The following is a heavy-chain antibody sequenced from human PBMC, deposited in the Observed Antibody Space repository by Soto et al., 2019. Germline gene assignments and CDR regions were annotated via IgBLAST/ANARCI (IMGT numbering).Heavy chain of an antibody. CDR1: GYSFTSYW. CDR2: IDPIDSYT. J-gene: IGHJ4*01. V-gene: IGHV5-10-1*01. CDR3: ARDLGGNYHYDY. D-gene: IGHD1-7*01. Sequence: LGESLKISCKGSGYSFTSYWISWVRQMPGKGLEWTGRIDPIDSYTNYSPSFQGHVTISADKSISTAYLQWSSLKASDSGIYYCARDLGGNYHYDYWGQGTLVTVSS.